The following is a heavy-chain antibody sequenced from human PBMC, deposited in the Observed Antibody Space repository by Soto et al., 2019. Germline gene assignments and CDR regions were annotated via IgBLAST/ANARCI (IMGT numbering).Heavy chain of an antibody. Sequence: QVQLVQSGAEVKKPGASVKVSCKASGYTFTSSGISWVRQAPGQGLEWMGWISAYNGNTNYAQKLQGRVSMTTDTSTSTAYMELRRLISDDTAVYYCARGVVVPAATGKTWFDPWGQGTLVTVSS. CDR1: GYTFTSSG. CDR2: ISAYNGNT. V-gene: IGHV1-18*01. D-gene: IGHD2-2*01. CDR3: ARGVVVPAATGKTWFDP. J-gene: IGHJ5*02.